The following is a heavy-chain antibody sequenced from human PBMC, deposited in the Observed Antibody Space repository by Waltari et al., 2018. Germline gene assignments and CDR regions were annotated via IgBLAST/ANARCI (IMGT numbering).Heavy chain of an antibody. Sequence: QVQLQQWGAGLLKPSETLSPTCAAYGGSFSGYYWSWISQPPGKGLDWIGEINHSGSTNYNPSLKSRVTISVDTSKNQFSLKLSSVTAADTAVYYCARVLVVAATPWGMDVWGQGTTVTVSS. CDR1: GGSFSGYY. J-gene: IGHJ6*02. D-gene: IGHD2-15*01. CDR3: ARVLVVAATPWGMDV. V-gene: IGHV4-34*01. CDR2: INHSGST.